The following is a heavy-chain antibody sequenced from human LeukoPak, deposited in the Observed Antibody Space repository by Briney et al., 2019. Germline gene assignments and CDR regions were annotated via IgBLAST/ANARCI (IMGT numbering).Heavy chain of an antibody. Sequence: GASVKVSCKASGYTFTSYDINWVRQATGQGLEWMGWMNPNSGNTGYAQKFQGRVTMTEDTSTDTAYMELSSLRSEDTAVYYCATVGGYSSTKLARGEFDPWGQGTLVTVSS. CDR1: GYTFTSYD. CDR2: MNPNSGNT. CDR3: ATVGGYSSTKLARGEFDP. J-gene: IGHJ5*02. D-gene: IGHD6-13*01. V-gene: IGHV1-8*01.